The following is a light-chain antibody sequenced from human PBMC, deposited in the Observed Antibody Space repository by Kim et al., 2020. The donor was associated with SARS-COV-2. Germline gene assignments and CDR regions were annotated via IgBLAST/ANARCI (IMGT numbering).Light chain of an antibody. CDR1: SAHSSYA. Sequence: ASVKLTWTRSSAHSSYAIEWHQQQPEKGPRYLMQLSSDGSHSKGDGIPDRFSGSSSGAERYLTISSLQSEDEADYYCQTWGTGIRVFGGGTQLTVL. J-gene: IGLJ3*02. CDR3: QTWGTGIRV. V-gene: IGLV4-69*01. CDR2: LSSDGSH.